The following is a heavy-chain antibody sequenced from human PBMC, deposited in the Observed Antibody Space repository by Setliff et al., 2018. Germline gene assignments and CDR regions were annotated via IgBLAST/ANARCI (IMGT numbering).Heavy chain of an antibody. CDR3: ARDPGYCSSTRCYEAYYYYYMDV. V-gene: IGHV3-74*01. CDR1: GFTFSTYW. CDR2: INSDGSSI. D-gene: IGHD2-2*01. Sequence: SLRLSCAASGFTFSTYWMHWVRQVPGKGLVWVSRINSDGSSISYADSVKGRFTISRDNAKNTLYLQMNSLRAEDTAVYYCARDPGYCSSTRCYEAYYYYYMDVWGKGTTVTVSS. J-gene: IGHJ6*03.